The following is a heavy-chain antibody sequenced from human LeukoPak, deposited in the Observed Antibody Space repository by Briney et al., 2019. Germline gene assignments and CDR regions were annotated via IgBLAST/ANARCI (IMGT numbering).Heavy chain of an antibody. CDR1: GFTVSSNY. Sequence: GGSLRLSCAASGFTVSSNYMSWVRQAPGKGLEWVSVVNSGSSTYYADSVKGRFTISRGNSKNTLFLQMNSLRAEDTAVYYCARGEYSSTFDYWGQGALVTVSS. CDR2: VNSGSST. D-gene: IGHD6-13*01. CDR3: ARGEYSSTFDY. J-gene: IGHJ4*02. V-gene: IGHV3-66*01.